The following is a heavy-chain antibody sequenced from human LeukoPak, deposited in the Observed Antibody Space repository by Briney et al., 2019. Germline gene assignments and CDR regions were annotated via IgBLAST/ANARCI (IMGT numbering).Heavy chain of an antibody. Sequence: GSLRLSCAASGFTFGDYYMSWIRQAPGKGLEWIGEINHSGSTNYNPSLKSRVTISVDTSKNQFSLKLSSVTAADTAVYYCARGRPGLFDYWGQGTLVTVSS. CDR3: ARGRPGLFDY. CDR1: GFTFGDYY. CDR2: INHSGST. V-gene: IGHV4-34*01. J-gene: IGHJ4*02.